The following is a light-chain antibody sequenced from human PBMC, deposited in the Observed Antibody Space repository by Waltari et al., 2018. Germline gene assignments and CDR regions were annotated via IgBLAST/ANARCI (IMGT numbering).Light chain of an antibody. Sequence: QSALPPPASVSGPPGQSFSISCPGPRSDVGRYGLVSWYQQHPGQAPRLLIYEASKRPSGVSDRFSASKSGNTASLTISGLQAEDEADYFCCSFAGSATFWVFGGGTTLTVL. CDR1: RSDVGRYGL. CDR3: CSFAGSATFWV. CDR2: EAS. J-gene: IGLJ3*02. V-gene: IGLV2-23*02.